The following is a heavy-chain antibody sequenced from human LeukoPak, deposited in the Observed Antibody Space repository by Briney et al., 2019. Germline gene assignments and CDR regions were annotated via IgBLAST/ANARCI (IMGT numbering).Heavy chain of an antibody. CDR1: GFTLNNYA. V-gene: IGHV3-23*01. CDR3: ARKYSGTNPFDY. CDR2: INNSGGST. D-gene: IGHD1-26*01. J-gene: IGHJ4*02. Sequence: GGSLRLPCAASGFTLNNYAMSWVRQAPGKGLEWVSIINNSGGSTYYADSVKGRFTISRDLSKNTLYLQMNSLRAEDTALYYCARKYSGTNPFDYWGQGTLVTVSS.